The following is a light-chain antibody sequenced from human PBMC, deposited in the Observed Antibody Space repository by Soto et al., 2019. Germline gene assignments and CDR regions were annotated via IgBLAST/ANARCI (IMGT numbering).Light chain of an antibody. V-gene: IGKV3-11*01. CDR3: QQYNNWPPFT. Sequence: EIVLTQSPVTLSLSPGERATLSCRASESVDSYLAWYQQKPGQAPRLLIYDASNRATGIPARFSGGGSTTDFTLTISSLQSEDFAVYYCQQYNNWPPFTFGPGTKVDIK. J-gene: IGKJ3*01. CDR2: DAS. CDR1: ESVDSY.